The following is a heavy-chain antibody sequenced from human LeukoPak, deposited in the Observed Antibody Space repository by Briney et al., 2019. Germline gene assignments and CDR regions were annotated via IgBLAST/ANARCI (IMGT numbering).Heavy chain of an antibody. CDR2: ISSSGSTI. CDR3: ASGAAGLNLDY. CDR1: GFTFSSYE. Sequence: GGSLRLSCAASGFTFSSYEMNWVRQAPGKGLEWVSYISSSGSTIYYADFVKGRFTISRDNSKNTLYLQMNSLRAEDTAVYYCASGAAGLNLDYWGQGTLVTVSS. J-gene: IGHJ4*02. D-gene: IGHD6-13*01. V-gene: IGHV3-48*03.